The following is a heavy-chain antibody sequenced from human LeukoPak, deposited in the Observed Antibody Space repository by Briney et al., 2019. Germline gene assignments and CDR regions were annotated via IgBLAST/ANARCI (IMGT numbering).Heavy chain of an antibody. CDR1: GFTFSSHS. CDR2: ISSDGNSK. V-gene: IGHV3-30*04. CDR3: AKTGGRGDLLSAFDY. D-gene: IGHD2-21*02. Sequence: GRSLSLSCEASGFTFSSHSINWVRQAPGQGLEWVAVISSDGNSKHYGDSVRGRFTISRGNSKNTLWLQMSSLRAEDTAVYYCAKTGGRGDLLSAFDYWGQGTLVTVSS. J-gene: IGHJ4*02.